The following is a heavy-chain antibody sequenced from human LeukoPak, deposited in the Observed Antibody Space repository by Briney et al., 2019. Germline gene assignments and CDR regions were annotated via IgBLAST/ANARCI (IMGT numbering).Heavy chain of an antibody. CDR2: INWNGDRT. J-gene: IGHJ4*02. D-gene: IGHD3-10*01. Sequence: RPGGSRSSSCAASGSPFNDSAMSGFRPPPGRGLEWVSGINWNGDRTGYADSVKGRFTVPRDNAKKSLYLQMNSLRAEDTALYYCARRDYYDSGSPDFWGQGTLVTVSS. CDR1: GSPFNDSA. CDR3: ARRDYYDSGSPDF. V-gene: IGHV3-20*04.